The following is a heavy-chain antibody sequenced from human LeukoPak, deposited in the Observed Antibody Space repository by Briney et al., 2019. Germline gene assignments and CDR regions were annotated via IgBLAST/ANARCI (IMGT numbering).Heavy chain of an antibody. Sequence: ASVKVSCKASGYTFTGYYMHWVRQAPGQGLEWMGWINPNSGGTNYAQKFQGRVTMTRDTSISAAYMELSRLRSDDPAVYYCARGRTAYCSSTSCLEYYFDYWGQGTLVTVSS. CDR3: ARGRTAYCSSTSCLEYYFDY. D-gene: IGHD2-2*01. CDR2: INPNSGGT. V-gene: IGHV1-2*02. J-gene: IGHJ4*02. CDR1: GYTFTGYY.